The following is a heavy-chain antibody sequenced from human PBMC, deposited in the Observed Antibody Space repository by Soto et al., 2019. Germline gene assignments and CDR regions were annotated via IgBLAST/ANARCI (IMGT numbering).Heavy chain of an antibody. CDR2: ISPSSTYI. J-gene: IGHJ4*02. Sequence: LRLSCAASGLNFEKCSMNWVRQPPGKGPEWLASISPSSTYIRYADSVKGRFTISRDNARNSLSLQMMNLRADDTAIYYCATDTGDIEVVPATTWGQGTLVTVSS. CDR1: GLNFEKCS. V-gene: IGHV3-21*04. CDR3: ATDTGDIEVVPATT. D-gene: IGHD2-15*01.